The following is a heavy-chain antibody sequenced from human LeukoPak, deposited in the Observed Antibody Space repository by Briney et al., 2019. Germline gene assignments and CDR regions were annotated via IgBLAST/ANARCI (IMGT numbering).Heavy chain of an antibody. D-gene: IGHD6-6*01. CDR2: ISSSSSTI. V-gene: IGHV3-48*01. CDR3: ARGRVSDLAARH. J-gene: IGHJ4*02. CDR1: GFTFSSYS. Sequence: GGSLRLSCPASGFTFSSYSINWVRQAPGKGLEWVSYISSSSSTIYYADSVKGRFTISRDNAKNSLYLQMNSLSAEDTAVYSCARGRVSDLAARHWGQGALVTVSS.